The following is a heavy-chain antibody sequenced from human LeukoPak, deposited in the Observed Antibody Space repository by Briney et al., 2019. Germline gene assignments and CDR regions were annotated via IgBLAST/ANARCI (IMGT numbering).Heavy chain of an antibody. J-gene: IGHJ4*02. CDR3: ARCKWFGESGFAF. V-gene: IGHV3-21*01. CDR1: GFTFSSYS. D-gene: IGHD3-10*01. CDR2: ISSSSSYI. Sequence: GGSLRLSCAASGFTFSSYSMNWVRQAPGKGLEWVSCISSSSSYIYYADSVKGRFTISRDNAKNSLYLQMNSLRAEDTAVYYCARCKWFGESGFAFWGQGTLVTVSS.